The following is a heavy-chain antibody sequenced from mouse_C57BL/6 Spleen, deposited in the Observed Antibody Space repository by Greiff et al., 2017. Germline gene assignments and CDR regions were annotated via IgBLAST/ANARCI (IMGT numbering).Heavy chain of an antibody. CDR2: IDPKSGGT. CDR1: GYTFTSYW. J-gene: IGHJ2*01. V-gene: IGHV1-72*01. CDR3: ARYDGYSYFDY. Sequence: QVQLQQPGAELVKPGASVTLSCTASGYTFTSYWMHWVKQRPGRGLAWIGRIDPKSGGTKYNEKFKSKATLTVDKPSSTAYMQLSSLTSEDSAVYYCARYDGYSYFDYWGQGTTLTVSS. D-gene: IGHD2-3*01.